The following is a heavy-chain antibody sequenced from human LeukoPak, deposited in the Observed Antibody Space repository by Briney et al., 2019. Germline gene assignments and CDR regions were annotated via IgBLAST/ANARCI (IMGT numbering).Heavy chain of an antibody. V-gene: IGHV4-39*01. Sequence: SETLSLTCTVSGGSISSTSYYWGWIRQPPGKGLEWIGSMYYSGSTYYNPSLKSRVTISVDTSKNHFSLRLTSVTAADTAVYYCANYYDSSGYYLTWGQGILVTVSS. CDR3: ANYYDSSGYYLT. D-gene: IGHD3-22*01. CDR2: MYYSGST. J-gene: IGHJ4*02. CDR1: GGSISSTSYY.